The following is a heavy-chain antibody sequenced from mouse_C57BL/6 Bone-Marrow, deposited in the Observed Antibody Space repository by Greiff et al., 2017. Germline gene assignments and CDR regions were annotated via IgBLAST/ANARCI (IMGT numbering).Heavy chain of an antibody. J-gene: IGHJ2*01. CDR2: IDPEDGET. D-gene: IGHD1-1*01. CDR3: TRSLIYYGTNY. CDR1: GFNIKDYY. Sequence: EVQLQQSGAELVKPGASVKLSCTASGFNIKDYYIHWVKQRTEQGLEWIGRIDPEDGETKYAPKLQDKATITADTSSNTAYLQLSSLTSEDTAVYYCTRSLIYYGTNYWGQGTTLPVSS. V-gene: IGHV14-2*01.